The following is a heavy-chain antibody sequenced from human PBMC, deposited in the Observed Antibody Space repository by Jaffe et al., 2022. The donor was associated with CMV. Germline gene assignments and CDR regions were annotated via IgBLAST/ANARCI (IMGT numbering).Heavy chain of an antibody. CDR1: GFTFSSYG. V-gene: IGHV3-30*18. J-gene: IGHJ6*02. CDR3: AKVPVPPTWYYGMDV. Sequence: QVQLVESGGGVVQPGRSLRLSCAASGFTFSSYGMHWVRQAPGKGLEWVAVISYDGSNKYYADSVKGRFTISRDNSKNTLYLQMNSLRAEDTAVYYCAKVPVPPTWYYGMDVWGQGTTVTVSS. CDR2: ISYDGSNK. D-gene: IGHD1-26*01.